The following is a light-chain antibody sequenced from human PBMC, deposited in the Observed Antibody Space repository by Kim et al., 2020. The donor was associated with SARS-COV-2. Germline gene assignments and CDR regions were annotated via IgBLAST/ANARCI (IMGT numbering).Light chain of an antibody. J-gene: IGLJ2*01. Sequence: GQRVTVSCSGSSSNIGSNYVYWYQQLPGTAPQLVIYRNNQRPSWVPDRFSGSKSGTSASLAISGVGSEDEADYYCAAWDNSLSGRVFGGGTQLTVL. CDR1: SSNIGSNY. CDR2: RNN. CDR3: AAWDNSLSGRV. V-gene: IGLV1-47*01.